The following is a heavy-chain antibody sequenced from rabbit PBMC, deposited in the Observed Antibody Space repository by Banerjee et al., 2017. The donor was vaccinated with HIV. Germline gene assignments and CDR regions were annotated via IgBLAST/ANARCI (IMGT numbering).Heavy chain of an antibody. CDR2: IYAGDGST. J-gene: IGHJ4*01. V-gene: IGHV1S40*01. Sequence: QSLEESGGDLVKPEVFLTLTSTAYGLSFSNRYVMCRVRQAPGKGLEWIACIYAGDGSTDYANWAKGRFTISKTSSTTVTLQMTSLTAADTATYFCAKWGSGWEFGLWGPGTLVTVS. CDR3: AKWGSGWEFGL. D-gene: IGHD4-1*01. CDR1: GLSFSNRYV.